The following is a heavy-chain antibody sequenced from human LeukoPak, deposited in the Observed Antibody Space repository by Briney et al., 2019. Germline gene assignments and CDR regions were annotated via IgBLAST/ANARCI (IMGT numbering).Heavy chain of an antibody. Sequence: PSETLSLTCAVSGGSGGSISSSNYWSWVRQPPGKGLEWIGEIYHSGSTNYNPSLKSRVTISVDKSKNQFSLKLNSVTAADTAVYYCARGGYHILTGYYQAAEYFQHWGQGTLVTVSS. CDR1: GGSGGSISSSNY. V-gene: IGHV4-4*02. D-gene: IGHD3-9*01. J-gene: IGHJ1*01. CDR3: ARGGYHILTGYYQAAEYFQH. CDR2: IYHSGST.